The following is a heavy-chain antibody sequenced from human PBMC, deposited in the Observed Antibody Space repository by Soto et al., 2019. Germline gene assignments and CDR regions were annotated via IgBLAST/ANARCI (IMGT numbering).Heavy chain of an antibody. CDR2: IVPLFGTT. CDR1: GGNFTSYA. CDR3: AKASGRSWYNWFDP. Sequence: QVQLVQSGAEVKKPGSSVKVSCKASGGNFTSYAISWVQQAPGQGLEFMGGIVPLFGTTNYAHKFRGRVTITADESTSTVYMELSSLTSEDTAVYYCAKASGRSWYNWFDPWGQGTLVTVST. J-gene: IGHJ5*02. V-gene: IGHV1-69*01. D-gene: IGHD6-13*01.